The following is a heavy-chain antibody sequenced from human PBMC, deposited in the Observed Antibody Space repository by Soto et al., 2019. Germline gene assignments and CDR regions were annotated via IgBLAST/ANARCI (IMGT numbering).Heavy chain of an antibody. J-gene: IGHJ5*02. V-gene: IGHV1-18*01. D-gene: IGHD3-10*01. CDR1: GYTFNTFG. CDR2: NSSYKGDT. CDR3: ASGQFLKGRLDP. Sequence: QVHLVQSGAEVRKPGDSVKVSCKASGYTFNTFGISWVRQAPGQGLEWMGWNSSYKGDTKYEDKFQDRATQTPDAYTTTAYMELRSLKTDARAVYYCASGQFLKGRLDPWGQGTLVTVSS.